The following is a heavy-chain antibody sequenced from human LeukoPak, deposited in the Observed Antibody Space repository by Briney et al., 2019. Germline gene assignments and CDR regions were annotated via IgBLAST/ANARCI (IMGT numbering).Heavy chain of an antibody. D-gene: IGHD3-22*01. V-gene: IGHV4-4*07. CDR1: GGSISSYY. J-gene: IGHJ4*02. CDR3: AGLNYYDSSGYSLGY. Sequence: SETLSLTCTVSGGSISSYYWSWIRQPAGKGLEWIGRIYTSGSTNYNPSLKSRVTMSVDTSKNQFSLKLSSVTAADTAVYYCAGLNYYDSSGYSLGYWGQGTLVTVSS. CDR2: IYTSGST.